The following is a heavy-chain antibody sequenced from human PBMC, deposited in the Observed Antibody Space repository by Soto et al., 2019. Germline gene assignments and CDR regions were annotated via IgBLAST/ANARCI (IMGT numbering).Heavy chain of an antibody. CDR3: ASAYMVRGVILDY. CDR1: GGTFSSYT. D-gene: IGHD3-10*01. CDR2: IIPILGIA. V-gene: IGHV1-69*02. Sequence: QVQLVQSGAEVKKPGSSVKVSCKASGGTFSSYTISWVRQAPGQGLEWMGRIIPILGIANYAQKFQGRVTITADKSTSTAYMELSSLRSEDTAVYYCASAYMVRGVILDYWGQGTLVTVSS. J-gene: IGHJ4*02.